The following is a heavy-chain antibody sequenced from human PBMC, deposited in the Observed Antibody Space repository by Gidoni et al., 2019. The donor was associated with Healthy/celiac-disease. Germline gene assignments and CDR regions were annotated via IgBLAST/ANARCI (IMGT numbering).Heavy chain of an antibody. CDR3: ASSDLGDGMDV. J-gene: IGHJ6*02. Sequence: HVQLPQWSAARLKPSATLSLTCPLYGWSFSGYYWCWIRQPPGTGLDWIVEINHRGSTNYHPSLKSRVTISVDTSKNQFSLKLSSVTAADTAVYYCASSDLGDGMDVWGQGTTVTVSS. D-gene: IGHD3-10*01. V-gene: IGHV4-34*01. CDR2: INHRGST. CDR1: GWSFSGYY.